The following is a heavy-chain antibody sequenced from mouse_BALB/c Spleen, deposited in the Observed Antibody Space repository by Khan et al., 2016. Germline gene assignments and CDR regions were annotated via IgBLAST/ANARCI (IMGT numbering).Heavy chain of an antibody. Sequence: VQLQQSGPELVKPGASMKISCKASGYSFTGYTMNWVKQSHGKNLEWIGLIIPYNGGTSYNQKFKGKATLTVDKSSSTAYMELLSPTSEDTAVYYCARGRGYGYCLYDWGRGATLAVSS. J-gene: IGHJ2*01. CDR1: GYSFTGYT. CDR3: ARGRGYGYCLYD. CDR2: IIPYNGGT. V-gene: IGHV1-18*01. D-gene: IGHD2-2*01.